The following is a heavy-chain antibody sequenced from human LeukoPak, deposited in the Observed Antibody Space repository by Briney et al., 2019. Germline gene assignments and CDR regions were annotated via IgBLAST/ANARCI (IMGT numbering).Heavy chain of an antibody. CDR1: GGSISTYL. V-gene: IGHV4-4*07. Sequence: PSETLSFTCSVSGGSISTYLWSWIRQPAGKGLEWIGHISASGTTNYNASLKSRVTMSADTSKNQFSLRLNSVTAADTAVYYCAREGYNLGTDFWGQGTLVTVSS. CDR3: AREGYNLGTDF. D-gene: IGHD5-18*01. CDR2: ISASGTT. J-gene: IGHJ4*02.